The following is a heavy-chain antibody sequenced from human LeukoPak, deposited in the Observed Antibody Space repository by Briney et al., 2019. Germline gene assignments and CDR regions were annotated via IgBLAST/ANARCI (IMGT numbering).Heavy chain of an antibody. CDR2: IYYSGST. V-gene: IGHV4-59*01. CDR1: GGSISSYY. Sequence: PSETLSLTCTVSGGSISSYYWSWIRQPPGKGLEWIGYIYYSGSTNYNPSLKSRVTISVDTSKNQFSLKLSSVTAADTAVYYCARDSGEQYYDFWSGYLYPYYMDVWGKGTTVTVSS. J-gene: IGHJ6*03. CDR3: ARDSGEQYYDFWSGYLYPYYMDV. D-gene: IGHD3-3*01.